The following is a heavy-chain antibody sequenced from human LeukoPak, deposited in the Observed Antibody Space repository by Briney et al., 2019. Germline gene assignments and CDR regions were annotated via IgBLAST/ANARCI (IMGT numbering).Heavy chain of an antibody. J-gene: IGHJ4*02. D-gene: IGHD3-10*01. V-gene: IGHV1-69*13. CDR1: GGTFSSYA. CDR3: ARGRWTDVARGSYYFDY. CDR2: IIPIFGTA. Sequence: ASVKVSCKASGGTFSSYAISWVRQAPGQGLEWMGGIIPIFGTANYAQKFQGRVTITADESTSTAYMELSSLTSEDTAVYYCARGRWTDVARGSYYFDYWGQGTLVSVSS.